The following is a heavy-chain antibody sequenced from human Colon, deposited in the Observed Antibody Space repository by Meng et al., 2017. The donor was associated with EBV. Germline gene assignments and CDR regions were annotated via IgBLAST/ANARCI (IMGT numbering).Heavy chain of an antibody. V-gene: IGHV4-4*02. J-gene: IGHJ4*02. Sequence: VGLQESAPGPVKPSGTLSLICAVPGGSIVSMPWWTWVRQPPGKGLEWIGEVYHTGGTKYNPSLKSRLIISVDKSKNQFSLNLTSVTAADTAVYYCARVWQSLTAFFDSWGQGTLVTVSS. CDR3: ARVWQSLTAFFDS. D-gene: IGHD2-21*01. CDR1: GGSIVSMPW. CDR2: VYHTGGT.